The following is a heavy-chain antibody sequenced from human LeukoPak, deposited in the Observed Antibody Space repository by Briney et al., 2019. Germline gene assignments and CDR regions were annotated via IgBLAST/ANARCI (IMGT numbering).Heavy chain of an antibody. D-gene: IGHD3-22*01. CDR2: ISRSGTTI. J-gene: IGHJ3*02. V-gene: IGHV3-48*03. Sequence: GGSLRLSCAASGITVSNNHMNWVRQAPGKGLEWVSYISRSGTTIYYADSVKGRFTISRDNAKNSLYLQMNSLRAEDTAVYYCASSDSSGYYHDAFDIWGQGTMVTVSS. CDR3: ASSDSSGYYHDAFDI. CDR1: GITVSNNH.